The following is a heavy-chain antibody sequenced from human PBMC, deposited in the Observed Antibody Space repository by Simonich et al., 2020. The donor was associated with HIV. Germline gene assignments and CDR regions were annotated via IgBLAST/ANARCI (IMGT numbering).Heavy chain of an antibody. D-gene: IGHD3-9*01. CDR1: GGSFSNYY. Sequence: QVQLQQWGAGLLKPSETLSLTCAVFGGSFSNYYWNWIRHPPGKGLEWIGEINHSGSAKYNPSLKSRVTISEDASKNHFSLRLSSVTAADTAVYYCAKVARYFDWYSTAFDYWGQGTLVTVSS. V-gene: IGHV4-34*01. CDR3: AKVARYFDWYSTAFDY. CDR2: INHSGSA. J-gene: IGHJ4*02.